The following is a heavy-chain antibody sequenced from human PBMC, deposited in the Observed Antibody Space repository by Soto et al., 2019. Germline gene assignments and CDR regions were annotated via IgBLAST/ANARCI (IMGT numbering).Heavy chain of an antibody. J-gene: IGHJ4*02. D-gene: IGHD3-10*01. CDR1: GFTFSSSW. V-gene: IGHV3-7*01. CDR2: INPDGSVA. Sequence: GGSLRLSCAVSGFTFSSSWMAWVRQAPGKGLEWVALINPDGSVASYVGSVRGRFIISRDNAQNSLYLQMNSVSAEDTAVYYCSRDPGFGAIDYWGQGTLVTVSS. CDR3: SRDPGFGAIDY.